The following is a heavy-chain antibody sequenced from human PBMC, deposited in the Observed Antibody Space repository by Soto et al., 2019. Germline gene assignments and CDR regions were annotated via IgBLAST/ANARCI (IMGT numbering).Heavy chain of an antibody. CDR3: AKKRDCRSSSCHFDY. Sequence: PGGSLRLSWAASGFTFSSSAMSWVRQAPGKGLEWVSAISGGTGNTYYADSVKGRFTISRDNSKNTLYLQMNSLRAEDTAVYYCAKKRDCRSSSCHFDYWGQGTLVTVSS. V-gene: IGHV3-23*01. CDR2: ISGGTGNT. J-gene: IGHJ4*02. CDR1: GFTFSSSA. D-gene: IGHD2-2*01.